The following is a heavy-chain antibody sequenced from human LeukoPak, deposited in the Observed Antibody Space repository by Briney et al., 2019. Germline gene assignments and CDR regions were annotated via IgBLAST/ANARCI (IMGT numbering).Heavy chain of an antibody. CDR2: ISDTGATT. CDR1: GFTFSSYA. CDR3: AKDTSIGRCVTNGLCSQFDD. D-gene: IGHD2-8*01. Sequence: GGSLRLSCAGSGFTFSSYAMSWVRQAPGKGLEWVSAISDTGATTYYADSVKGRFTISRDNSRSTLYLQMNSLRAEDTALYYCAKDTSIGRCVTNGLCSQFDDWGQGTLVTVSS. J-gene: IGHJ4*03. V-gene: IGHV3-23*01.